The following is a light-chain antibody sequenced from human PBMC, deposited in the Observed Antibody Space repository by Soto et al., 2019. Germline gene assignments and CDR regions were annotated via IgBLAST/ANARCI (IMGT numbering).Light chain of an antibody. CDR3: QQYNNWPSWT. CDR2: GAS. CDR1: QSVSSN. J-gene: IGKJ1*01. V-gene: IGKV3-15*01. Sequence: EIVMTPSPATLSVSPVERTTLSCRASQSVSSNLAWYQQKPGQAPRLLIYGASTRATGIPARFSGSGSGTEFTLTISSLQSEDFAVYYCQQYNNWPSWTFGQGTKVDIK.